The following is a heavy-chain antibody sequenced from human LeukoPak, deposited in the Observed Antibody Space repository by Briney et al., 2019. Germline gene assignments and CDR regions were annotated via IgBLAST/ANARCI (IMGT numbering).Heavy chain of an antibody. CDR1: GFTFSSYG. J-gene: IGHJ4*02. CDR2: IRYDGSNK. D-gene: IGHD3-3*01. V-gene: IGHV3-30*02. CDR3: ARERGYYDFWSGYYTLDY. Sequence: GGSLRLSCAASGFTFSSYGMHWVRQAPGKGLEWVAFIRYDGSNKYYADSAKGRFTISRVNSKNTLYLQMNSLRAEDTAVYYCARERGYYDFWSGYYTLDYWGQGTLVTVSS.